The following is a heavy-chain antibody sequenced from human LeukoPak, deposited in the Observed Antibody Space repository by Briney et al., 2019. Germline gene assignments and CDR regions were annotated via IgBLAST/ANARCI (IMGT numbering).Heavy chain of an antibody. Sequence: SSETLSLTCAVYGGSFSGYYWNWIRQPPGKGLEWIGEINHGGSTNYNPSLKSRVTIPIDTSKNQFSLKLSSVTAADTAVYYCASRVGPYDSSGYYFDYWGQGTLVTVSS. J-gene: IGHJ4*02. V-gene: IGHV4-34*01. CDR3: ASRVGPYDSSGYYFDY. CDR2: INHGGST. D-gene: IGHD3-22*01. CDR1: GGSFSGYY.